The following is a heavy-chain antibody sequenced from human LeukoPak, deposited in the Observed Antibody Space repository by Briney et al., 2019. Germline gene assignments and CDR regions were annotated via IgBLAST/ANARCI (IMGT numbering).Heavy chain of an antibody. CDR2: ISYDGSNK. Sequence: QSGGSLRLSCAASGFTFSSYGMHWVRQAPGMGLEWVAVISYDGSNKYYADSVKGRFTISRDNSKNTLYLQMNSLRAEDTAVYYCAKGDDYGDYAAFDYWGQGTLVTVSS. J-gene: IGHJ4*02. CDR1: GFTFSSYG. V-gene: IGHV3-30*18. CDR3: AKGDDYGDYAAFDY. D-gene: IGHD4-17*01.